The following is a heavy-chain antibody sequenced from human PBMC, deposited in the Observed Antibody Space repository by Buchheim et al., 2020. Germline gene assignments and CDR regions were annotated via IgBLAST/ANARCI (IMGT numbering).Heavy chain of an antibody. V-gene: IGHV4-30-2*01. CDR3: ASDHYYDSSGYYSGGFDY. CDR2: IYHSGST. CDR1: GGSISSGGYS. D-gene: IGHD3-22*01. Sequence: QVQLQESGPGLVKPSQTLSLTCTVSGGSISSGGYSWSWIRQPPGKGLEWIGYIYHSGSTYYNPSLKSRVTISVDRSKNQFSLKLSSVTAADTAVYYCASDHYYDSSGYYSGGFDYWGQGTL. J-gene: IGHJ4*02.